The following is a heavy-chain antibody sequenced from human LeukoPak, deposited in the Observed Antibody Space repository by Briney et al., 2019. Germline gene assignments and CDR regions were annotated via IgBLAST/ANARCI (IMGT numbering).Heavy chain of an antibody. CDR3: AKDLGSSGRSTRFDY. Sequence: GGSLRLSCAASGSTFSSYGMSWVRQAPGKGLEWVSGIRSSGDSTYYADSVKGRFTISRDNSKNTLYLQMNSLRAEDTAVYYCAKDLGSSGRSTRFDYWGQGTLVTVSS. J-gene: IGHJ4*02. CDR2: IRSSGDST. V-gene: IGHV3-23*01. CDR1: GSTFSSYG. D-gene: IGHD6-19*01.